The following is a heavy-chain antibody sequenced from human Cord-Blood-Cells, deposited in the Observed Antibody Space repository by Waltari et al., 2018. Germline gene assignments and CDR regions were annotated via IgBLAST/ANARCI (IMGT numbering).Heavy chain of an antibody. V-gene: IGHV1-2*02. Sequence: QVQLVQSGAEVKKPGASVKVSCKASGYTFTGYYMHWVRQAPGQGLEWMGWINPNSGDTNYAQKFQGRVTMTRDTSISTAYMELSRLRSDDTAVYYCARGIVGATFDYWGQGTLVTISS. CDR3: ARGIVGATFDY. CDR1: GYTFTGYY. CDR2: INPNSGDT. J-gene: IGHJ4*02. D-gene: IGHD1-26*01.